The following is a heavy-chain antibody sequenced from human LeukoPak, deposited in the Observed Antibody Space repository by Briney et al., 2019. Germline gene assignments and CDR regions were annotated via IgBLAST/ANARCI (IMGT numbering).Heavy chain of an antibody. CDR1: GFTFSSYS. CDR3: ARGDYYGSGTPGY. D-gene: IGHD3-10*01. Sequence: PGGSLRLSCAASGFTFSSYSMNWVRQAPGKGPEWVSSISSSSSYIYYADSVKGRFTISRDNAKNSLYLQINSLRAEDTAVYYCARGDYYGSGTPGYWGQGTLVTVSS. V-gene: IGHV3-21*01. CDR2: ISSSSSYI. J-gene: IGHJ4*02.